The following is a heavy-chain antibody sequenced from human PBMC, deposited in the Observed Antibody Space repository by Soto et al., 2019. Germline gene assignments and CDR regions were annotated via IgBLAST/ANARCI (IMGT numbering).Heavy chain of an antibody. J-gene: IGHJ4*02. D-gene: IGHD2-15*01. Sequence: EVQLVQSGPEVKKPGESLKISCEGSGYIFTDYWIGWVRQMPGKGLEWMGIIYTGDSDTRYNPSFQGQVAISADKSITTAYLQWSSLRASDTAMYYCGRLGAGGLALLEIWGQGTLVTVSS. CDR2: IYTGDSDT. V-gene: IGHV5-51*01. CDR3: GRLGAGGLALLEI. CDR1: GYIFTDYW.